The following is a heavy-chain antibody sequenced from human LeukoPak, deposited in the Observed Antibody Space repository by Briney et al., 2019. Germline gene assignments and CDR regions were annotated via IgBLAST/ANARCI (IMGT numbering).Heavy chain of an antibody. CDR2: INPNSGGT. J-gene: IGHJ4*02. CDR1: GYTFTDYY. V-gene: IGHV1-2*02. D-gene: IGHD3-10*01. CDR3: ARDRDGWLISMVRGVKAPFDY. Sequence: GASVKVSCKASGYTFTDYYMHWVRQAPGQGLEWMGWINPNSGGTNYAQNFQGRVTMTRDTSITTAYMEMSRLRSDDTAVYYCARDRDGWLISMVRGVKAPFDYWGQGTLVTVSS.